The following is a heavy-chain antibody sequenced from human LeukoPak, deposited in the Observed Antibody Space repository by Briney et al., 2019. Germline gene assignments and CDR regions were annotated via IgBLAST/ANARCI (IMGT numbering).Heavy chain of an antibody. V-gene: IGHV4-38-2*02. CDR2: FYHSESA. CDR3: ARSTGYSSTWELDS. CDR1: GYSITSGYY. J-gene: IGHJ4*02. D-gene: IGHD6-13*01. Sequence: PSETLSLTCTVSGYSITSGYYWGWIRQPPGKGLEWIGSFYHSESAVYNTSLNNRVTISLDASRNQFSLELTSVNAADTAVYFCARSTGYSSTWELDSWGQGTLVTVSS.